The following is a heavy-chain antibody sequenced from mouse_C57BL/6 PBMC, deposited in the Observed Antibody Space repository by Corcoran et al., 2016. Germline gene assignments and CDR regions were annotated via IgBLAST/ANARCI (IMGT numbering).Heavy chain of an antibody. V-gene: IGHV1-19*01. CDR3: ARGYYGSSRYYAMDY. CDR2: IIPYNGGT. CDR1: GYTFTDYY. J-gene: IGHJ4*01. D-gene: IGHD1-1*01. Sequence: EVQLQQTGPVMVKPGASVKMSCKASGYTFTDYYMNWVKQSHGKSLEWIGVIIPYNGGTSYNQKFKGKATLTVDKSSSTAYMQLNSLTSEDSAVYYCARGYYGSSRYYAMDYWGQGTSVTVSS.